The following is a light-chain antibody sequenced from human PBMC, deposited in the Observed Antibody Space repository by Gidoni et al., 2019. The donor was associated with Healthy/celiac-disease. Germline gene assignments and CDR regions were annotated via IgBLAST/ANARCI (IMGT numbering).Light chain of an antibody. J-gene: IGLJ2*01. Sequence: SYELTQPPSVSVSPGQTASITCSGDKLGDKYACWYQQKPGQSPVLVIYQDSKRPSGIPERFAGSNSGNTATLTISGTQARDEADYYCQAWDSRGVFGGGTKLTVL. CDR1: KLGDKY. V-gene: IGLV3-1*01. CDR3: QAWDSRGV. CDR2: QDS.